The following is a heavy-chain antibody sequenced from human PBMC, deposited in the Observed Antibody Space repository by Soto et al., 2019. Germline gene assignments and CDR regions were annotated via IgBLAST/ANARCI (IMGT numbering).Heavy chain of an antibody. CDR1: GCTFSDYY. D-gene: IGHD3-3*01. CDR3: ARGPYYHFWSGYYKQETTFDY. CDR2: ISSSSSYT. V-gene: IGHV3-11*06. J-gene: IGHJ4*02. Sequence: GSLGLSGAAHGCTFSDYYMSGIRQAPGKGLEWVSYISSSSSYTNDADSVKGRFTISRDNAKNSLYLQMNSLRAEDTAVYYCARGPYYHFWSGYYKQETTFDYWGQGTMVTVSS.